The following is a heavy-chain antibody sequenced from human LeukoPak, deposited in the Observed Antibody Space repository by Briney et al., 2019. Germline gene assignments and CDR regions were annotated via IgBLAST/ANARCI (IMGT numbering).Heavy chain of an antibody. J-gene: IGHJ6*03. CDR3: ARGSYYYYMDV. V-gene: IGHV1-2*02. CDR1: GYSLSHDV. Sequence: ASVKVFCNATGYSLSHDVINWVRQAPGHGLDWMGWINPNSGGTNYAKKFQGRVTMTRDTSISTAYMELSRLKSDDTAVYYCARGSYYYYMDVWGKGTTVTVSS. CDR2: INPNSGGT.